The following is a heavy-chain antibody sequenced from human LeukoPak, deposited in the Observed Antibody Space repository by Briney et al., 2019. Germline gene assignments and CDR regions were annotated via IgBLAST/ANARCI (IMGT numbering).Heavy chain of an antibody. CDR3: AIAAISGDNWFDP. V-gene: IGHV1-2*06. J-gene: IGHJ5*02. CDR2: INPNSGGT. CDR1: GYTFTGYY. Sequence: ASVKVSCKASGYTFTGYYMHWVRQAPGQGLEWMGRINPNSGGTNYAQKFQGRVTMTRDTSISTAYMELSRLTSDDTAVYYCAIAAISGDNWFDPWGQGTLVTVSS. D-gene: IGHD5-18*01.